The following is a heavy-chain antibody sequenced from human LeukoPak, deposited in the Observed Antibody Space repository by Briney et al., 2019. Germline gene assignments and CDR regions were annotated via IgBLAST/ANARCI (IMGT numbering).Heavy chain of an antibody. V-gene: IGHV4-39*02. D-gene: IGHD3-10*01. CDR2: ISYSGTT. CDR1: GGSISTGSYY. J-gene: IGHJ4*02. Sequence: SETLSLTCTVSGGSISTGSYYWGWVRQPPGKGLEYIGSISYSGTTYYNPSLKSRVTISVDTSKNHFSLNLSSVSAADTAVYYCAGSSAGVPFDYWGQGTLVTVSS. CDR3: AGSSAGVPFDY.